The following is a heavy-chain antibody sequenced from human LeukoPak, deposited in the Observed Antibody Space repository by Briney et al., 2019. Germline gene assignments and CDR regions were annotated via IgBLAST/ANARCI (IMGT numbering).Heavy chain of an antibody. CDR1: GYTFTKNA. J-gene: IGHJ5*02. CDR3: ARGPHHRGSSYPLNWFDP. CDR2: ISAYNGNT. V-gene: IGHV1-18*01. Sequence: ASVKVSCKASGYTFTKNAMNWVRQAPGQGLEWMGWISAYNGNTNYAQKLQGRVTMTRNTSISTAYMELSSLRSEDTAVYYCARGPHHRGSSYPLNWFDPWGQETLVTVSS. D-gene: IGHD6-13*01.